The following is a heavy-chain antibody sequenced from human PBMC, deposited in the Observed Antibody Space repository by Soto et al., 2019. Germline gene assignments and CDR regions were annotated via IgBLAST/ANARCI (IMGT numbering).Heavy chain of an antibody. CDR2: LYYSGGT. D-gene: IGHD3-3*01. J-gene: IGHJ4*02. CDR1: GGSFSSSSYY. V-gene: IGHV4-61*01. Sequence: QVQLQESGPGLVKPSETLSLTCTVSGGSFSSSSYYWSWMRQAPGKGLEYIGYLYYSGGTKYNPYLKSRITISVDKTTDQFYLKLTSVPDESTAIDYCARGQAFWTVYYRMPYYFDYWGQGTLVSVSS. CDR3: ARGQAFWTVYYRMPYYFDY.